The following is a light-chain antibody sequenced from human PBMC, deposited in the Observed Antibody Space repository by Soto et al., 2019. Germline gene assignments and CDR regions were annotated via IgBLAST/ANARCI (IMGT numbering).Light chain of an antibody. V-gene: IGKV3-11*01. CDR2: DAS. Sequence: EVVLTQSPATLSLSPGERATLSCRASQSVSNSLAWYQQIPGQAPRLLFYDASNRATGIPARFSGSGSGTDFPRTISILAPEDFVVYFWQQRSNLITFGQGTKLHIK. CDR3: QQRSNLIT. CDR1: QSVSNS. J-gene: IGKJ2*01.